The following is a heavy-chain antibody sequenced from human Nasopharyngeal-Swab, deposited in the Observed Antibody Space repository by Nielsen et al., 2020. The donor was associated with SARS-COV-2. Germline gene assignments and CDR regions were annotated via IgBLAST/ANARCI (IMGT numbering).Heavy chain of an antibody. D-gene: IGHD4-17*01. CDR3: ASHDYGDYGGPLGGMDV. Sequence: GSLRLSCTVSGGSISSSSYYWGWIRPPPGKGLEWIGSIYYSGSTYYNPSLKSRVTISVDTSKNQFSLKLSSVTAADTAVYYCASHDYGDYGGPLGGMDVWGQGTTVTVSS. V-gene: IGHV4-39*01. J-gene: IGHJ6*02. CDR1: GGSISSSSYY. CDR2: IYYSGST.